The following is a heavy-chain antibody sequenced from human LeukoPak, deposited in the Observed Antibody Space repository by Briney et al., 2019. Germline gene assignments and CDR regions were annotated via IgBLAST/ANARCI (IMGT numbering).Heavy chain of an antibody. CDR3: ARLTYYYDSSGLKRAFDI. CDR2: INPNSGGT. V-gene: IGHV1-2*02. D-gene: IGHD3-22*01. J-gene: IGHJ3*02. CDR1: GYTFTGYY. Sequence: GASVKVSCKASGYTFTGYYMHWVRQAPGQGLEWMGWINPNSGGTNYAQKFQGRVTMTRDTSISTAYMELSRLRSEDTAVYYCARLTYYYDSSGLKRAFDIWGQGTMVTVSS.